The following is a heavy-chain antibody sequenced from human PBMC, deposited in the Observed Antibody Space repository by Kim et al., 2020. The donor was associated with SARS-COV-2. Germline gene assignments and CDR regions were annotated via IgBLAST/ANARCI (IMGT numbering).Heavy chain of an antibody. V-gene: IGHV3-74*01. D-gene: IGHD1-1*01. J-gene: IGHJ3*01. Sequence: DSVKGRVPISRNNAKNMLYLQMNSLRAEDTAVYYCAGRSTFTNSWNDAFDVWGQGTKVTVSS. CDR3: AGRSTFTNSWNDAFDV.